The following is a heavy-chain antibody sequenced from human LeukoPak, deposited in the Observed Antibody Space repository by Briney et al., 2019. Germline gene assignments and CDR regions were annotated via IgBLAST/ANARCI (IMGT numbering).Heavy chain of an antibody. CDR3: ARGRAGGYFDY. V-gene: IGHV1-2*02. D-gene: IGHD3-16*01. Sequence: ASVKVSCKTSGYTFTGYFIHWVRQAPGQGLEWMGWINPNSGGTSNLQKFQGRVAMTRDTSISTAYMDLSRLRSDDTAVYYCARGRAGGYFDYWGQGTLVSVSS. CDR1: GYTFTGYF. J-gene: IGHJ4*02. CDR2: INPNSGGT.